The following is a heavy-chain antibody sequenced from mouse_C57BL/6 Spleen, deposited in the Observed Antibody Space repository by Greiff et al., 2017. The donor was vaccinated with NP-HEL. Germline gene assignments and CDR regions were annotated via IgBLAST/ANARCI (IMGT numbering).Heavy chain of an antibody. CDR2: IDPETGGT. V-gene: IGHV1-15*01. CDR3: TRDYYGSSYGYFDV. J-gene: IGHJ1*03. Sequence: VKLQESGAELVRPGASVTLSCKASGYTFTDYEMHWVKQTPVHGLEWIGAIDPETGGTAYNQKFKGKAILTADKSSSTAYMELRSLTSDDSAVYYCTRDYYGSSYGYFDVWGTGTTVTVSS. D-gene: IGHD1-1*01. CDR1: GYTFTDYE.